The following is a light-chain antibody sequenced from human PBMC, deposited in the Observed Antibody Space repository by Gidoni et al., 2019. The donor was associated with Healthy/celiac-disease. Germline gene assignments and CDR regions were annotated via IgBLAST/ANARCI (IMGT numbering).Light chain of an antibody. CDR1: SPNIWAGYD. J-gene: IGLJ2*01. CDR3: QSYDSSLVV. V-gene: IGLV1-40*01. CDR2: GNS. Sequence: QSVLTQPPSVSGAPGQRVTISCTGSSPNIWAGYDVHWYQQLPGTAPHLLIYGNSNRPSGVPDRFSGSKSGTSASLAITGLQAEDEADYYCQSYDSSLVVFGGGTKLTVL.